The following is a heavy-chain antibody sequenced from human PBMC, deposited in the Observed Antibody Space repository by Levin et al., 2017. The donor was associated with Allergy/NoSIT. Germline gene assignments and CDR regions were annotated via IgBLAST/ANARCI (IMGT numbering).Heavy chain of an antibody. Sequence: GGSLRLSCAASGFTFSSYWMTWVRQAPGKGLEWVVNIKQDGTEKYYVDSVRGRFTISRDNAKNSLYLQMNSLRAEDTAVYYCARKASSNSWYDYWGQGTLVTVSS. CDR1: GFTFSSYW. CDR2: IKQDGTEK. D-gene: IGHD6-13*01. CDR3: ARKASSNSWYDY. J-gene: IGHJ4*02. V-gene: IGHV3-7*01.